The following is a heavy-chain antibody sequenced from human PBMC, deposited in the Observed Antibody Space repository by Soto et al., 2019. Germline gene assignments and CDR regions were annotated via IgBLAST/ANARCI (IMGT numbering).Heavy chain of an antibody. J-gene: IGHJ3*02. D-gene: IGHD1-1*01. CDR2: IYYSGST. CDR3: ASELDHDAFDI. V-gene: IGHV4-39*01. Sequence: SETLSLTCTVSGGSISSSSYYWGWIRQPPGKGLEWIGSIYYSGSTYYNPSLKSRVTISVDTSKNQFSLKLSSVTAADTAVYYCASELDHDAFDIWGQGTMVTVSS. CDR1: GGSISSSSYY.